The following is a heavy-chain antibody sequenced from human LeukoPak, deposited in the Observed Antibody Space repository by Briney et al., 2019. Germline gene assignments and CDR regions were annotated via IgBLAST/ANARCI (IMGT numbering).Heavy chain of an antibody. CDR2: INPSGGST. J-gene: IGHJ4*02. V-gene: IGHV1-46*01. Sequence: GASVKVSCKASGYTFTSYYMYWVRQAPGQGLEWMGIINPSGGSTSYAQKFQGRVTMTWDMSTSTVYMELSSLRSEDTAVYYCAKDFAIAVVGTFRYWGQGTLVTVSS. CDR1: GYTFTSYY. CDR3: AKDFAIAVVGTFRY. D-gene: IGHD6-19*01.